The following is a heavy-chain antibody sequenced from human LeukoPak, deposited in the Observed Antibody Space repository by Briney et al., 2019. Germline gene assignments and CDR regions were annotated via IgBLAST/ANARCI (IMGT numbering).Heavy chain of an antibody. CDR2: INHSGST. CDR3: ARGIHLWSTNAFDI. Sequence: SETLSLTCAVYGGSFSGYYWSWIRQPPGKGLEWIGEINHSGSTNYNPSLKSRVTISVDTSKNQSSLKLSSVTAADTAVYYCARGIHLWSTNAFDIWGQGTMVTVSS. V-gene: IGHV4-34*01. J-gene: IGHJ3*02. D-gene: IGHD5-18*01. CDR1: GGSFSGYY.